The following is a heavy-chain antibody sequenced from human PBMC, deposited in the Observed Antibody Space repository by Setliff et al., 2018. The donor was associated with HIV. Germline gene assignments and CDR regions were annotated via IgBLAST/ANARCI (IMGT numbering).Heavy chain of an antibody. J-gene: IGHJ4*02. V-gene: IGHV4-61*02. CDR1: GGSISSGSYY. Sequence: PSETLSLTCTVSGGSISSGSYYWSWIRQPAGKGLEWIGRIHTSGNTNYNPSLKSRVTISVDTSKNQFSLELSSVTAADTAVYYCAREGGLDYYDSSGHYSYWGQGTLVTVSS. CDR3: AREGGLDYYDSSGHYSY. D-gene: IGHD3-22*01. CDR2: IHTSGNT.